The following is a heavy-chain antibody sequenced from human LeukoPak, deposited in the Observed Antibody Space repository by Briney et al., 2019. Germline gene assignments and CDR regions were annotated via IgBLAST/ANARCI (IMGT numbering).Heavy chain of an antibody. D-gene: IGHD6-13*01. CDR3: ARIKYSSSWYGGGAFDI. Sequence: SQTLSLTCTVSGGSISSGGYYWSWIRQPPGKGLEWIGYIYHSGSTYYNPSLKSRVTISVDRSKNQFSLKLSSVTAADTAVHYCARIKYSSSWYGGGAFDIWGQGTMVTVSS. J-gene: IGHJ3*02. V-gene: IGHV4-30-2*01. CDR2: IYHSGST. CDR1: GGSISSGGYY.